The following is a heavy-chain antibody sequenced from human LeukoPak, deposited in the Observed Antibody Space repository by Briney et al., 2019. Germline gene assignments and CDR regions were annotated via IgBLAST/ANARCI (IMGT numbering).Heavy chain of an antibody. CDR2: IYPGDSDT. CDR1: GYXFATYW. CDR3: ARHQIVGATRSPFDY. D-gene: IGHD1-26*01. J-gene: IGHJ4*02. V-gene: IGHV5-51*01. Sequence: PGESLKISCKGSGYXFATYWIGWVRQTPEKGLGWMGIIYPGDSDTRYSPSFQGQVTISADKSINTAYLQWSSLKASDTAMYYCARHQIVGATRSPFDYWGQGTLVIVSS.